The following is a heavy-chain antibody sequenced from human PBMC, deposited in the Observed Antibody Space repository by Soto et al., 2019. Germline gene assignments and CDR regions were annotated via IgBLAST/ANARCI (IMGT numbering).Heavy chain of an antibody. CDR2: IYPGDSDT. CDR1: GYSFTTNW. D-gene: IGHD3-16*01. CDR3: ARRLPGSNAYYFDY. Sequence: DVQLVQPRAEVKKPGESLKISCETSGYSFTTNWIGWLRQMPGGGLEWMGIIYPGDSDTKYSPSFQGQVTISADKSISTAYLQWSSLKASDTAMYYCARRLPGSNAYYFDYWDQGTLVTVSS. J-gene: IGHJ4*02. V-gene: IGHV5-51*01.